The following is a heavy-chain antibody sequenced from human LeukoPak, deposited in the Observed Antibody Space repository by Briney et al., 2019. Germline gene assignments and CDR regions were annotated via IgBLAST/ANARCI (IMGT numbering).Heavy chain of an antibody. CDR1: GFTFSSYW. CDR3: ARGPGGGDYVWGSYRYDY. J-gene: IGHJ4*02. D-gene: IGHD3-16*02. V-gene: IGHV3-74*01. Sequence: GGSLRLSCAASGFTFSSYWMHWVRQAPGKGLVWFSRINSDGSSTSYADSVKGRFTISRDNAKNTLYLQMNSLRAEDTAVYYCARGPGGGDYVWGSYRYDYWGQGTLVTVST. CDR2: INSDGSST.